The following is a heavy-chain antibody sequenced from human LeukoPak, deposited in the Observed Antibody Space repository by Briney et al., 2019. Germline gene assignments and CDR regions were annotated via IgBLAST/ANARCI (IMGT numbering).Heavy chain of an antibody. J-gene: IGHJ4*02. V-gene: IGHV3-11*01. CDR2: ISSSGSTI. Sequence: GGSLRLSCAASGFTFSDYYMCWIRQAPGKGLEWVSYISSSGSTIYYADSVKGRFTISRDNAKNSLYLQMNSLRAEDTAVYYCARGAEMATIYYFDYWGQGTLVTVSS. CDR1: GFTFSDYY. CDR3: ARGAEMATIYYFDY. D-gene: IGHD5-24*01.